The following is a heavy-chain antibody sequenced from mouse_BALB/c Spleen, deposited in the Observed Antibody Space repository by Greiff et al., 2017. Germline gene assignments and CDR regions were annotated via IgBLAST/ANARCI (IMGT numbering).Heavy chain of an antibody. CDR1: GYTFTSYW. J-gene: IGHJ2*01. V-gene: IGHV1-7*01. Sequence: QVQLQQSGAELAKPGASVKMSCKASGYTFTSYWMHWVKQRPGQGLEWIGYINPSTGYTEYNQKFKDKATLTADKSSSTAYMQLSSLTSEDSAVYYCARGSPSLDYWGQGTTLTVSS. CDR3: ARGSPSLDY. CDR2: INPSTGYT. D-gene: IGHD1-1*01.